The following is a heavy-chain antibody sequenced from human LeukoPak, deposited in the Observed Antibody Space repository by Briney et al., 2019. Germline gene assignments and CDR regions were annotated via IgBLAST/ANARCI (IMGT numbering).Heavy chain of an antibody. J-gene: IGHJ4*02. D-gene: IGHD3-10*01. Sequence: GGSLRHSCAASGFTFSSYSMNWVRQAPGKGLEWVSPISSSSSYIYYADSVKGRFTISRDNAKNSLYLQMNSLRAEDTAVYYCARFDITMVRGVIPLDYWGQGTLVTVSS. V-gene: IGHV3-21*01. CDR2: ISSSSSYI. CDR3: ARFDITMVRGVIPLDY. CDR1: GFTFSSYS.